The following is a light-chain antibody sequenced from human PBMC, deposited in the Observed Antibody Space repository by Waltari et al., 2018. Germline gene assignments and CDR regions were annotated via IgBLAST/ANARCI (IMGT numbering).Light chain of an antibody. CDR3: QQRSNWPLT. Sequence: EIVLTQSPGTLSLSPGERATLSCRASQSVSSTYLAWYQQKPGRAPTLLIYDASNRATGIPARFSGSGSGTDFTLTISSLDPEDFAVYFCQQRSNWPLTFGGGTKVEIK. CDR1: QSVSSTY. V-gene: IGKV3-11*01. CDR2: DAS. J-gene: IGKJ4*01.